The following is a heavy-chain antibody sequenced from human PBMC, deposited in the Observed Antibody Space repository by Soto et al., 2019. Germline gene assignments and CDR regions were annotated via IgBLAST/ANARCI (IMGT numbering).Heavy chain of an antibody. Sequence: SVKVSCKASGGTFSSYAMSWVRQAPGQGLEWMGGIIPIFGTANYAQKFQGRVTITADESTSTAYMELSSLRSEDTAVYYCARHPYSSGPEDYYYYGMDVWGQGTTVTVSS. D-gene: IGHD6-25*01. V-gene: IGHV1-69*13. J-gene: IGHJ6*02. CDR1: GGTFSSYA. CDR2: IIPIFGTA. CDR3: ARHPYSSGPEDYYYYGMDV.